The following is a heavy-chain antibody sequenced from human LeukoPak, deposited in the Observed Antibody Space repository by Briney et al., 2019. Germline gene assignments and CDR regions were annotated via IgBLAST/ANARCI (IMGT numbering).Heavy chain of an antibody. J-gene: IGHJ4*02. CDR3: AGSLKFITMIPHY. V-gene: IGHV1-69*13. D-gene: IGHD3-22*01. CDR2: IIPIFGTA. CDR1: GGTFSSYA. Sequence: SVKVSCKASGGTFSSYAISWVRQAPGQGLEWMGGIIPIFGTANYAQKFQGRVTITADESTSTAYMELSSLRSEDTAVFYCAGSLKFITMIPHYWGQGTLVTVSS.